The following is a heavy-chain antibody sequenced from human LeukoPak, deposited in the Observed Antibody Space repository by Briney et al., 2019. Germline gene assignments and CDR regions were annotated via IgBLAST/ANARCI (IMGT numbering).Heavy chain of an antibody. Sequence: GGSLRLSCAASGFTFDDYGMSWVRQAPGKGLEWVSGINWNGGSTGYADSVKGRFTISRDNAKNSLYLQMNSLRTEDTALYYCARGSSSWGLDYYYYYYMDVWGKGTTVTVSS. CDR1: GFTFDDYG. V-gene: IGHV3-20*04. CDR2: INWNGGST. D-gene: IGHD6-13*01. J-gene: IGHJ6*03. CDR3: ARGSSSWGLDYYYYYYMDV.